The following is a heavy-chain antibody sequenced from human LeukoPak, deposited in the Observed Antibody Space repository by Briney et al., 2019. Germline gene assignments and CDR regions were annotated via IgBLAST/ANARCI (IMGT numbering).Heavy chain of an antibody. Sequence: GESLKISCKGSGYSFTNYWIGWVRQMPGKGLEWMGIIYPANSHTTYSPSFQGQVTISVDKSITTAYLQWSSLRASDTAMYYCARQSGIAAALEYDYWGQGTLVTVSS. CDR1: GYSFTNYW. D-gene: IGHD6-13*01. CDR3: ARQSGIAAALEYDY. J-gene: IGHJ4*02. V-gene: IGHV5-51*01. CDR2: IYPANSHT.